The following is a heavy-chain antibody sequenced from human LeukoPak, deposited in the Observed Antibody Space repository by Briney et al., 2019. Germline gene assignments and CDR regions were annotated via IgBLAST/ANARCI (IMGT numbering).Heavy chain of an antibody. Sequence: GGSLRLSCAASGFTFSSFWMHWVRQAPGEGPVWVSRINSDGSNTIYADSVKGRFTISRDNAKSTLYLQMNSLRAEDTAVYYCTRDVGGALDHWGQGTLVTVSS. CDR3: TRDVGGALDH. D-gene: IGHD3-16*01. CDR1: GFTFSSFW. J-gene: IGHJ4*02. V-gene: IGHV3-74*01. CDR2: INSDGSNT.